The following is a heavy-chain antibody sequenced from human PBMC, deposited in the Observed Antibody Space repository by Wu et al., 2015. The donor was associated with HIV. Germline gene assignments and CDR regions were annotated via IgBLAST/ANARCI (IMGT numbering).Heavy chain of an antibody. Sequence: QVQLVQSGAEVKKPGSSVKVSCKASGGTFNNFAISWVRQAPGQGLEWMGGITPIFGTANYAQKFQGRVTITADESTSTAYMELSSLRSEDTAVYYCARAICSRTTVVTCYYFDYWGQGTLVTVSS. D-gene: IGHD4-23*01. V-gene: IGHV1-69*12. CDR1: GGTFNNFA. CDR2: ITPIFGTA. CDR3: ARAICSRTTVVTCYYFDY. J-gene: IGHJ4*02.